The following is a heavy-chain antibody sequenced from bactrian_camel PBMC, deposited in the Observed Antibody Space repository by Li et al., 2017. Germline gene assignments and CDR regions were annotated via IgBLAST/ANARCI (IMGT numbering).Heavy chain of an antibody. D-gene: IGHD5*01. CDR2: IWAGGRST. Sequence: VQLVESGGGSVEPGGSLRLSCVVSGYTASTRYLAWFRQLTGKEREGLAGIWAGGRSTFYADSVKGRFTISGDGSKNNVYLQMNNLKPEDTAMYHCAARYGGAEYGAERWLEPYEYNFWGQGTQVTVS. V-gene: IGHV3S40*01. CDR3: AARYGGAEYGAERWLEPYEYNF. CDR1: GYTASTRY. J-gene: IGHJ4*01.